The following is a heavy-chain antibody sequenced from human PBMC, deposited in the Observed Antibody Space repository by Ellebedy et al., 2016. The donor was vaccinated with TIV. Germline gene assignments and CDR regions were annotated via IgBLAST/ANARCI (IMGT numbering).Heavy chain of an antibody. CDR3: ARDYNWAFDY. V-gene: IGHV3-48*02. Sequence: GESLKISCVASGFTFSTYSMNWVRQAPGKGLEWISYIGNGPISYADSVKGRFTISRDTAKNSPFLLMNNLRDEDTAVYYCARDYNWAFDYWGQGALVTVSS. D-gene: IGHD1-20*01. J-gene: IGHJ4*02. CDR2: IGNGPI. CDR1: GFTFSTYS.